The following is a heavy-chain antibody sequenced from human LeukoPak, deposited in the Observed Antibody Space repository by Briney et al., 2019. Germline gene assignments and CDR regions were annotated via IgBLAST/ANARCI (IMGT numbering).Heavy chain of an antibody. V-gene: IGHV3-23*01. CDR3: AKDASEVGGTDWFDP. Sequence: GGSLRLSCAASGFTFSSYVMNWVRQTPGKGLEWVSSISGSGDSTYYADSVEGRFTISRDNSKNTLYLQMNSLRAEDTAVYYCAKDASEVGGTDWFDPWGQRTLVTVSS. CDR2: ISGSGDST. J-gene: IGHJ5*02. D-gene: IGHD1-26*01. CDR1: GFTFSSYV.